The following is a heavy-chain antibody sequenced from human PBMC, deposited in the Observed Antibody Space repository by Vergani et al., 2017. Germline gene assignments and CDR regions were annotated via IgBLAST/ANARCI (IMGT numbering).Heavy chain of an antibody. Sequence: EVQLEESGGGLVLPGRSLSLSCVASGFTSAGYAMHWVRQAPGKGLEWVSGISWNSNSIGYADSVKGRFTISRDNAKKSLYLQMNSLRAEDTALYYCAKDLGTSSGGGWFDPWGQGTLVTVSS. CDR2: ISWNSNSI. CDR3: AKDLGTSSGGGWFDP. CDR1: GFTSAGYA. D-gene: IGHD6-6*01. V-gene: IGHV3-9*02. J-gene: IGHJ5*02.